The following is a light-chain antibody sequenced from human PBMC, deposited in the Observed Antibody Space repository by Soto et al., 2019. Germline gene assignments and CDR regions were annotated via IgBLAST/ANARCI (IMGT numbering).Light chain of an antibody. Sequence: EIVMTQSPLSLTVTPGEPASISCKSSQSLQHNNGNTSLDWYMQKPGQSPQLLIYLASRRAPGVPDRVSGSGSGTDFTLRISTVEADDAAIYYCMQALQTPRTFGQGTKLEI. CDR1: QSLQHNNGNTS. J-gene: IGKJ1*01. CDR2: LAS. V-gene: IGKV2-28*01. CDR3: MQALQTPRT.